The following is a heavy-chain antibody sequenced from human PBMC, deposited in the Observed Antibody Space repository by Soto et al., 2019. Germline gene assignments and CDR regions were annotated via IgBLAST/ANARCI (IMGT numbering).Heavy chain of an antibody. D-gene: IGHD4-17*01. CDR2: ISAYNGNT. V-gene: IGHV1-18*01. CDR1: GYTFTSYG. Sequence: QVQLVQSGAEVKKPGASVKVSCKASGYTFTSYGISWVRQAPGQGLEWMGWISAYNGNTNYAQKLQGRVTMTADTSTSTAYMELRSLRSDDTAVYYCARVADAYGEGNWFDPWGQGTLVTVSS. CDR3: ARVADAYGEGNWFDP. J-gene: IGHJ5*02.